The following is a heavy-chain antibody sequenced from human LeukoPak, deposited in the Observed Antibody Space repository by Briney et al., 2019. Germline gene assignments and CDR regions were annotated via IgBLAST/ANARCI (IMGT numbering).Heavy chain of an antibody. J-gene: IGHJ4*02. Sequence: PSETLSLTCTVSGVSIRGYYWLWIRQPPPKGLEWMGYIFSSGRTNYNPPLKSRVTISEDTSVNQFSLKLTSVTAADTAVYYCARHYYDRSDSYSFDYWGQGTLVTVSS. V-gene: IGHV4-59*08. CDR3: ARHYYDRSDSYSFDY. CDR2: IFSSGRT. D-gene: IGHD3-22*01. CDR1: GVSIRGYY.